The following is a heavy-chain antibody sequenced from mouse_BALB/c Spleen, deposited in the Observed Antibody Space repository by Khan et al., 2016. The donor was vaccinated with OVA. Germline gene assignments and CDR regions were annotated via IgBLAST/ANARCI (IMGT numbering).Heavy chain of an antibody. V-gene: IGHV14-1*02. J-gene: IGHJ3*01. Sequence: VQLQESGAALVRPGAAVNLSCKASGFNFTDYYMNWVKQRPEQGLEWIGWIDPENDNTIYDPKFQGKASISSDTSSNTAYLQLSNLTSEDTAVYYCNRHGYSPWFAYWGQGTLVTVSA. CDR3: NRHGYSPWFAY. D-gene: IGHD2-3*01. CDR2: IDPENDNT. CDR1: GFNFTDYY.